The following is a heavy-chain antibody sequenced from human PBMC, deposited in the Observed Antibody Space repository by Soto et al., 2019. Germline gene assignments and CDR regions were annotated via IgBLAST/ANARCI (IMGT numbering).Heavy chain of an antibody. CDR3: ARGVVAATLWVGGRRHYYYGMDV. V-gene: IGHV1-69*06. J-gene: IGHJ6*02. Sequence: QVQLVQSGSEVKKPGSSVKVSCKASGGTFSSYAISWVRQAPGQGLEWMGGIIPIFGTANYAQKFQGRVTITADKPTSKAYRELRSRRSEERAVYYCARGVVAATLWVGGRRHYYYGMDVWGQGPRSPSP. D-gene: IGHD2-15*01. CDR1: GGTFSSYA. CDR2: IIPIFGTA.